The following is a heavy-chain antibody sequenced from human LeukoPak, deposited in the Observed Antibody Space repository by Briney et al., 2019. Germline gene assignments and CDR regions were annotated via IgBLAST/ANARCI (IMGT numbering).Heavy chain of an antibody. Sequence: ASETLSLTCAVYGGSFRGYYWSWIRQPPEKGREGSGEINQSGSTNYNPYLKSRVTISVDTSKNQFSLRLSSVTAADTAVYYCARGLTKYSSGPDYWGQGTLVTVSS. V-gene: IGHV4-34*01. CDR3: ARGLTKYSSGPDY. CDR2: INQSGST. CDR1: GGSFRGYY. J-gene: IGHJ4*02. D-gene: IGHD6-19*01.